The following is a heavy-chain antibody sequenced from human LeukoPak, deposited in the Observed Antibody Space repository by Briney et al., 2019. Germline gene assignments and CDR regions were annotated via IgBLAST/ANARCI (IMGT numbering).Heavy chain of an antibody. Sequence: PSETLSLTCTVSGGSISSHYWTWIRQPPGKGLEWIGYIYYRGGTNYNPSLQSRVTISVDTSKNQFSLKVTSVTAADTAVYYCATYDLDRATNNMGQGTMVTVSSGMHVWGQGTTVTVTS. CDR1: GGSISSHY. V-gene: IGHV4-59*11. J-gene: IGHJ6*02. CDR2: IYYRGGT. CDR3: ATYDLDRATNNMGQGTMVTVSSGMHV. D-gene: IGHD1-14*01.